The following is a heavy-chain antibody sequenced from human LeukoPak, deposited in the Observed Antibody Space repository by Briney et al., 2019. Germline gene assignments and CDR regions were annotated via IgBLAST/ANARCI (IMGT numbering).Heavy chain of an antibody. CDR2: ISHSGTT. V-gene: IGHV4-34*01. CDR3: ARGAPGF. CDR1: GGSFSDYH. J-gene: IGHJ4*02. Sequence: PSETRSLTCAVYGGSFSDYHWTWIPQSPGKRLEWVGQISHSGTTRYNPSFNSRVTMSVDTSKNQFSLKLTSVTAADTAIYYCARGAPGFWGQGTLVTVSS.